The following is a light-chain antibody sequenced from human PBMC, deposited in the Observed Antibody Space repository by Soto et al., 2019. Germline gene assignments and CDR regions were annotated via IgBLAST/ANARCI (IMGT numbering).Light chain of an antibody. CDR1: SSDVGGYNY. CDR2: DVS. Sequence: QSVLTHPASVSGSPGQSITISCTGTSSDVGGYNYVSWYQQHPGKAPKLMIYDVSNRPSGVSNRFSGSKSGNTASLTISGLQAEDEADYYCSSYTSSYYVFGTGTKVTVL. CDR3: SSYTSSYYV. V-gene: IGLV2-14*01. J-gene: IGLJ1*01.